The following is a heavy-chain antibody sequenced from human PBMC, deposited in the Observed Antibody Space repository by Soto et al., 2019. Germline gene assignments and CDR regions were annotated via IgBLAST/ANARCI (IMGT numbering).Heavy chain of an antibody. CDR1: GFTFDDYA. Sequence: GGSLRLSCAASGFTFDDYAMHWVLQAPGKGLEWVSGISWNSGSIGYADSVKGRFTISGDNAKNSLYLQMNSLRAEDTALYYCAKRSVGQYSSSSCYFDYWGQGTLVTVSS. D-gene: IGHD6-6*01. V-gene: IGHV3-9*01. CDR2: ISWNSGSI. J-gene: IGHJ4*02. CDR3: AKRSVGQYSSSSCYFDY.